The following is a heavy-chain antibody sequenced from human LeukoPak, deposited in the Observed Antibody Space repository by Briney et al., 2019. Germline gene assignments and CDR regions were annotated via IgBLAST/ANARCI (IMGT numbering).Heavy chain of an antibody. CDR2: INANSGVT. V-gene: IGHV1-2*02. D-gene: IGHD2-15*01. CDR1: GYTFTAYY. Sequence: GASVKVSCKALGYTFTAYYMHWGRQAPGQGLEWMGWINANSGVTEYSENFQGRVTMTRDTSISTVYMELSRLRSDDTAVYYCARGPFRSSPDPPDYWGQGTLVTVSS. CDR3: ARGPFRSSPDPPDY. J-gene: IGHJ4*02.